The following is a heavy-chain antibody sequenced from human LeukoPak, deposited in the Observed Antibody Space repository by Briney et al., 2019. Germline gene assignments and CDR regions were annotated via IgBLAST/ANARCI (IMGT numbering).Heavy chain of an antibody. D-gene: IGHD4-23*01. J-gene: IGHJ4*02. CDR2: IYSGGST. CDR3: ARRAGGYSHPYDY. V-gene: IGHV3-53*01. Sequence: GGSLRLSCAASGFTFSNYAMHWVRQAPGKGLEWVSVIYSGGSTYYADSVKGRFTISRDNSKNTLYLKMNSLRAEDTAVYYCARRAGGYSHPYDYWGQGILVTVSS. CDR1: GFTFSNYA.